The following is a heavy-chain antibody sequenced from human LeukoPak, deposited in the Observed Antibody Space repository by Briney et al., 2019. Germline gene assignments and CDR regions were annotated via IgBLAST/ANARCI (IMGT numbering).Heavy chain of an antibody. Sequence: SETLSLTCTVSGGSISGYYWSWIRQPPGKGLEWIGFIYYSGATNYNPSLKSRVTISADTSKNQFSLKLTSVTAADTAIYYCARSLDSSGYYIFDLWGRGTLATVSS. CDR3: ARSLDSSGYYIFDL. J-gene: IGHJ2*01. CDR2: IYYSGAT. D-gene: IGHD3-22*01. CDR1: GGSISGYY. V-gene: IGHV4-59*08.